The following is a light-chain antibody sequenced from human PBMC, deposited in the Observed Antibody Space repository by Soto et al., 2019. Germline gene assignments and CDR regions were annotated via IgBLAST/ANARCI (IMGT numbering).Light chain of an antibody. J-gene: IGKJ3*01. CDR2: GAS. V-gene: IGKV3-20*01. Sequence: EIVLTQAPGTLSLSPGERATLSCRASQRVTNNYLAWFQQKPGQAPRLLIYGASSRATGIPDKFSGSGSGTDFTLPISRLEPEDFAVYYCQQYAESPITFGPGAKVDI. CDR3: QQYAESPIT. CDR1: QRVTNNY.